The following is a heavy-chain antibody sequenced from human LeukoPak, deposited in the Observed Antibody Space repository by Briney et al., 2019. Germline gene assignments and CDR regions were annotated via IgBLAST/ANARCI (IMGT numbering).Heavy chain of an antibody. Sequence: GGSLRLSCTASGFTLGSHDMHWVRHIPGQGLEWVAAVSSGFHAFFADSVQGRFTVSREDARNSLCLQMNSLRAEDTALYYCAKDGAAGTFTVYNWFDPWGQGTLVTVSS. V-gene: IGHV3-13*01. D-gene: IGHD6-13*01. J-gene: IGHJ5*02. CDR1: GFTLGSHD. CDR2: VSSGFHA. CDR3: AKDGAAGTFTVYNWFDP.